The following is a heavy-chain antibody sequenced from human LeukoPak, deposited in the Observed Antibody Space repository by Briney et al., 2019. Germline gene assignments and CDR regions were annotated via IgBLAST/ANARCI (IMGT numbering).Heavy chain of an antibody. D-gene: IGHD6-19*01. CDR3: AREGSSSGWYGHYYGMDV. Sequence: SETLSLTCTVSGGSISSYYWSWIRQPAGKGLEWIGRIYTSGSTNYNPSLKSRVTMSVDTSKNQCSLKLGSVAAADTAVYYCAREGSSSGWYGHYYGMDVWGQGTTVTVSS. J-gene: IGHJ6*02. CDR1: GGSISSYY. V-gene: IGHV4-4*07. CDR2: IYTSGST.